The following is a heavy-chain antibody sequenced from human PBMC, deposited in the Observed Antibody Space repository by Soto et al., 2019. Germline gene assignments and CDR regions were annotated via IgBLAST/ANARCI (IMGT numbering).Heavy chain of an antibody. CDR3: ARAAKSYGVLDY. J-gene: IGHJ4*02. CDR2: INSDGSST. D-gene: IGHD4-17*01. CDR1: GFTFSSYW. V-gene: IGHV3-74*01. Sequence: GGSLRLSCAASGFTFSSYWMHWVRQAPGKGLVWVSRINSDGSSTSYADSVKGRFTISRDNAKNTLYLQMNSLRAEDTAVYYCARAAKSYGVLDYWGQGTLVTVSS.